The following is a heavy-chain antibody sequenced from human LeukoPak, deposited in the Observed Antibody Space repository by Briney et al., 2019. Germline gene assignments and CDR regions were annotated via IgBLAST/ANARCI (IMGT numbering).Heavy chain of an antibody. V-gene: IGHV4-38-2*02. D-gene: IGHD3-10*01. CDR1: GYSISSGYY. CDR3: AKSNGYGLIDI. Sequence: SETLSLTCTVSGYSISSGYYWGWIRQPPGKGLEWTGSIDHSGSTYYNPSLKSRITISVDTSKNQFSLKLSSVTAADTAVYYCAKSNGYGLIDIWGQGTMVTVSS. CDR2: IDHSGST. J-gene: IGHJ3*02.